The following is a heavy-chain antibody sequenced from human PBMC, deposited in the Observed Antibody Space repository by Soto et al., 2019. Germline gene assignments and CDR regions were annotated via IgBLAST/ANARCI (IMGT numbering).Heavy chain of an antibody. V-gene: IGHV3-30-3*01. Sequence: TGGSLRLSCAASGFTFSSYAMHWVRQAPGKGLEWVAVISYDGISKHYADSVKGRFSISRDDSGNTLYVQMNSLRAEDTAVYYCAKDGYLDTYYFDYWGQGTLVTVSS. D-gene: IGHD3-9*01. J-gene: IGHJ4*02. CDR1: GFTFSSYA. CDR3: AKDGYLDTYYFDY. CDR2: ISYDGISK.